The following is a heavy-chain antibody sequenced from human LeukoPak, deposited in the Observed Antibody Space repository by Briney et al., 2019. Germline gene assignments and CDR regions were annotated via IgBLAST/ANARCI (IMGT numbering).Heavy chain of an antibody. CDR2: IYHSGST. Sequence: SQTLSLTCTVSGGSISSGGYYWSWIRQPPGKGLEWIGYIYHSGSTYYNPSLKSRVTISVDTSKNQFSLKLSSVTAADMAVYYCARAYGSRDAFDIWGQGTMVTVSS. V-gene: IGHV4-30-2*01. CDR3: ARAYGSRDAFDI. J-gene: IGHJ3*02. CDR1: GGSISSGGYY. D-gene: IGHD1-26*01.